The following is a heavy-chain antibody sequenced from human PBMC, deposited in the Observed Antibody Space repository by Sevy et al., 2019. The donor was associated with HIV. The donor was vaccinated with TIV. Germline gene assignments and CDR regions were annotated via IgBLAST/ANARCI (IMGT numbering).Heavy chain of an antibody. CDR1: GFTFSNAW. J-gene: IGHJ1*01. CDR2: VKSKTDGGTT. D-gene: IGHD6-13*01. V-gene: IGHV3-15*01. Sequence: GGSLRLSCAASGFTFSNAWMSWVRQAPGKGLEWVGHVKSKTDGGTTDYPAPVRGRFTISRDYSKNTLYRQMNSLETEDSPVYNWTTGGYLFLHRGKGPLFTVSS. CDR3: TTGGYLFLH.